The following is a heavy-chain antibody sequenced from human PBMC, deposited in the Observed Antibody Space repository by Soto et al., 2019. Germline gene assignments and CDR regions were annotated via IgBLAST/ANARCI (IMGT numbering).Heavy chain of an antibody. D-gene: IGHD4-17*01. V-gene: IGHV3-33*01. CDR1: GFAFSSYG. Sequence: GGSRRLSCAASGFAFSSYGMHWVGQAPGKRLEWVAVIWYDGSNKYYADSVKGRFTISRDNSKNTLYLQINSLRAEHTPAYSCARVDYGGNQDDLDIWAQGTMGTGSS. J-gene: IGHJ3*02. CDR2: IWYDGSNK. CDR3: ARVDYGGNQDDLDI.